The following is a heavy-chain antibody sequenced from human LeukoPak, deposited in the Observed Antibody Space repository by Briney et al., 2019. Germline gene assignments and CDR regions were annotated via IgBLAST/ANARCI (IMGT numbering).Heavy chain of an antibody. J-gene: IGHJ4*02. CDR3: ASGGRDGYNWYY. CDR1: GFTFSSYA. V-gene: IGHV3-30-3*01. CDR2: ISYDGSNK. D-gene: IGHD5-12*01. Sequence: GGSLRLSCAASGFTFSSYAMHWVRQAPGKGLEWVAVISYDGSNKYYADSVKGRFTISRDNSKNTLYLQMNSLRAEDTAVYYCASGGRDGYNWYYWGQGTLVTVSS.